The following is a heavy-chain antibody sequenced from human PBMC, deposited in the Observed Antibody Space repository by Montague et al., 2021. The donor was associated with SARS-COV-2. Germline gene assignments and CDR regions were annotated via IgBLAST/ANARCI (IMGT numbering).Heavy chain of an antibody. CDR3: ARDDFRWDFDC. V-gene: IGHV4-61*02. Sequence: TLSLTCTVSGDSITGDVSYWSWIRQPAGKSLEWIGRIYTTGSTNYNPSLKSRLTISLDTSKNQFSLKLSSVTAADTAVYYCARDDFRWDFDCWGQGTLVTVSS. J-gene: IGHJ4*02. CDR2: IYTTGST. CDR1: GDSITGDVSY. D-gene: IGHD2/OR15-2a*01.